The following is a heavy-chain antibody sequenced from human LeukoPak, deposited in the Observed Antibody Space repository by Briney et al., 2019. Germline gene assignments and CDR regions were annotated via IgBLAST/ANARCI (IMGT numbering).Heavy chain of an antibody. J-gene: IGHJ4*02. CDR2: ISGSGGST. CDR3: AKAKVLWFGEYVDY. V-gene: IGHV3-23*01. D-gene: IGHD3-10*01. CDR1: GFTFSSYA. Sequence: GGSLRLSCAASGFTFSSYAMSWVRQAPGKGLEWVSAISGSGGSTYYADSGKGRFTISRDNSKNTLYLQMNSLRAEDTAVYYCAKAKVLWFGEYVDYWGQGTLVTVSS.